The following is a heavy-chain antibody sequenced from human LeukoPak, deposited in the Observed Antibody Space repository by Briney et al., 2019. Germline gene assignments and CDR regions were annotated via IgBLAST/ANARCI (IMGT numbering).Heavy chain of an antibody. Sequence: ASVKDSCKASGYTFTSCDINWVRQAPGQGLEWMGWMNPNSGNTRYAEKLQGRVTMTRDTSISTAYMELSSLKSEDTAVYYCARVPLSGNFYHYYMDVWGKGTTVTVSS. J-gene: IGHJ6*03. CDR1: GYTFTSCD. CDR2: MNPNSGNT. D-gene: IGHD3-10*01. V-gene: IGHV1-8*01. CDR3: ARVPLSGNFYHYYMDV.